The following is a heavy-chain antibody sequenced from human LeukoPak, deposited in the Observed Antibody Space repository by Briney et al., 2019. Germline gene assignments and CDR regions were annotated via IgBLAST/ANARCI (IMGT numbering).Heavy chain of an antibody. Sequence: SETLSLTCAVYGGSFSGYYWSWIRQPPGKGLEWIGYIYYSGSTNYNPSLKSRVTISVDTSKNQFSLKLSSVTAADTAVYYCAAASGGVSGYWGQGTLVTVSS. CDR2: IYYSGST. CDR3: AAASGGVSGY. D-gene: IGHD6-25*01. CDR1: GGSFSGYY. J-gene: IGHJ4*02. V-gene: IGHV4-59*08.